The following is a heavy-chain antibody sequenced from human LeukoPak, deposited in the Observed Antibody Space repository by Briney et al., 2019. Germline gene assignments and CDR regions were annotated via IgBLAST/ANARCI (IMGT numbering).Heavy chain of an antibody. CDR2: IYYSGST. Sequence: SETLSLTCTVSGGSISSYYWGWIRRPPGKGLEWIGSIYYSGSTYYNPSLKSRVTISVDTSKNQFSLKLSSVTAADTAVYYCAREGRYCSGGSCYRPSYDYWGQGTLVTVSS. J-gene: IGHJ4*02. D-gene: IGHD2-15*01. CDR1: GGSISSYY. V-gene: IGHV4-39*07. CDR3: AREGRYCSGGSCYRPSYDY.